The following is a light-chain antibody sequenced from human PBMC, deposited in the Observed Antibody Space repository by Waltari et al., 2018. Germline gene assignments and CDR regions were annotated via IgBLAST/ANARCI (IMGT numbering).Light chain of an antibody. J-gene: IGLJ3*02. CDR1: NSDVGGYNY. V-gene: IGLV2-11*01. CDR2: DVS. CDR3: CSYAGSYTLV. Sequence: QSALTQPRSVSGSPGQSITISCTGTNSDVGGYNYVSWYQQHPGKAPKLMIYDVSTRPSGVTDRFSGSKSGNTASLTISGLQAEDEADYYCCSYAGSYTLVFGGGTKLTVL.